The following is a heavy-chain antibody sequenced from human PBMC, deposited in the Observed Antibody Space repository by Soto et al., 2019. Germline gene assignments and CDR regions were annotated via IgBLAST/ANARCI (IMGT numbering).Heavy chain of an antibody. D-gene: IGHD3-16*02. V-gene: IGHV4-39*01. CDR3: ARRGLHLGELSSPFFDS. CDR2: IYYSGSS. CDR1: GGSISSSSYY. J-gene: IGHJ4*02. Sequence: QLQLQESGPGLVKPSETLSLTCTVSGGSISSSSYYWGWIRQPPGKGLEGIGPIYYSGSSYYNPSLKSRVTISVDTSKNQFSVKLSSVTAADTAVYYCARRGLHLGELSSPFFDSWGQGTLVTVSS.